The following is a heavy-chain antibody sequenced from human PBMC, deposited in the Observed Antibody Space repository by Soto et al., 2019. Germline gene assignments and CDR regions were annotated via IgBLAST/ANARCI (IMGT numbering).Heavy chain of an antibody. CDR2: IIPIFGTA. V-gene: IGHV1-69*01. CDR3: ARSANQLLLGEYYFDY. D-gene: IGHD2-2*01. Sequence: QVQLVQSGAEVQKPGSSVKVSCKASGGTFSSYAISWVRQAPGQGLEWMGGIIPIFGTANYAQKFQGRVTITADEATSTAYMELSSLRSEDTAVYYCARSANQLLLGEYYFDYWGQGTLVTVSS. CDR1: GGTFSSYA. J-gene: IGHJ4*02.